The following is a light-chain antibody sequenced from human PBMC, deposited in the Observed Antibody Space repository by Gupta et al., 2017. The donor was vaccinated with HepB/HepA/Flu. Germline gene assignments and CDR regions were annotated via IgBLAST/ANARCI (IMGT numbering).Light chain of an antibody. J-gene: IGKJ2*01. CDR1: QSVGHY. CDR3: QQCSNWPPTYT. Sequence: EIVFTQSPVTLSLSPGDRATLSCRASQSVGHYLAWYQQKLGQAPRLLIYDASSRAAGVPARFSGSGSGTDFTLTISSLEPEDFAVYYCQQCSNWPPTYTFGQGTKLEIK. V-gene: IGKV3-11*01. CDR2: DAS.